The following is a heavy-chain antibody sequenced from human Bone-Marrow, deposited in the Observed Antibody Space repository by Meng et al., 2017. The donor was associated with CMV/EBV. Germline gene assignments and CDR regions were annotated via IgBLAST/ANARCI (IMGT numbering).Heavy chain of an antibody. CDR1: GFTFSSYW. D-gene: IGHD5-12*01. Sequence: GESLKISCAASGFTFSSYWMHWVRQAPGKGLVWVSRINRDGSSTSYADSVKGRFTISRDNAKNTLYLQMNSLRAEDTAVYYCARLISGYDSSWGQGTLVTVSS. J-gene: IGHJ4*02. CDR3: ARLISGYDSS. V-gene: IGHV3-74*01. CDR2: INRDGSST.